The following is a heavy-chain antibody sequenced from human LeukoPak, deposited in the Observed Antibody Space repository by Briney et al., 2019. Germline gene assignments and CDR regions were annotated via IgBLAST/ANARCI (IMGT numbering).Heavy chain of an antibody. CDR1: GFTFSSYA. CDR3: AREVAVAGMFDY. CDR2: IYSGGST. D-gene: IGHD6-19*01. V-gene: IGHV3-53*01. Sequence: GGSLRLSCAASGFTFSSYAMHWVRQAPGKGLEWVSVIYSGGSTYYADSVKGRFTISRDNSKNTLYLQMNSLRAEDTAVYYCAREVAVAGMFDYWGQGTLVTVSS. J-gene: IGHJ4*02.